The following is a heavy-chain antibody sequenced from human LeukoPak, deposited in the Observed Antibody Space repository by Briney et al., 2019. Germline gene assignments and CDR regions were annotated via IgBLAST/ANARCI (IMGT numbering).Heavy chain of an antibody. J-gene: IGHJ4*02. CDR1: GYTFTGYY. CDR3: ARDSSSYGYVDY. Sequence: ASVKVSCKASGYTFTGYYMHWVRQAPGQGLEWMGWVNPNSGGTNYAQKFQGRVTMTRDTSISTAYMELSRLRSEDTAVYYCARDSSSYGYVDYWGQGTLVTVSS. CDR2: VNPNSGGT. D-gene: IGHD5-18*01. V-gene: IGHV1-2*02.